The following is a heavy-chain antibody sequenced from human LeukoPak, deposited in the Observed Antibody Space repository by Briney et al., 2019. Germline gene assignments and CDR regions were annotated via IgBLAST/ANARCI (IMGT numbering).Heavy chain of an antibody. D-gene: IGHD6-19*01. CDR3: ASVSGGWHEY. Sequence: PGGSLRLSCIASGFTFSNYGMHWVRQAPGKGLEWVSVIYSGGSTYYADSVKGRFTISRDNSKNTLYLQMNSLRAEDTAVYYCASVSGGWHEYWGQGTLVTVSS. CDR2: IYSGGST. V-gene: IGHV3-53*01. CDR1: GFTFSNYG. J-gene: IGHJ4*02.